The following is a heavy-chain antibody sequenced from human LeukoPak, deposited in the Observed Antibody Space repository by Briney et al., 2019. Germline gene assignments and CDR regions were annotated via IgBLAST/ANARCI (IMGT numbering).Heavy chain of an antibody. J-gene: IGHJ4*02. D-gene: IGHD3-10*01. Sequence: PSGTLSLTCAVSGGSISSSNWWSWVRQPPGKGLEWIGEIYHSGSTNYNPSLKSRVTISVDKSKNQFSLNLSSVTAADSAVYFCAREYYGSGTHFDYWGQGTLVTVSS. CDR1: GGSISSSNW. V-gene: IGHV4-4*02. CDR3: AREYYGSGTHFDY. CDR2: IYHSGST.